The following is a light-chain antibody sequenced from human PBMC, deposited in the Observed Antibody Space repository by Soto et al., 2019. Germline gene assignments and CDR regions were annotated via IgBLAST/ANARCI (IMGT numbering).Light chain of an antibody. Sequence: EIVLTQSPGTLSLSPGERATLSCRASQSVSSSYLAWYQQKPGQAPRLLIYGASSRATGIPDRFSGSGSGTDFTITISRLEPEDFAVYYCQQYGSPPMYTFGQGPKVEIK. CDR1: QSVSSSY. CDR2: GAS. J-gene: IGKJ2*01. CDR3: QQYGSPPMYT. V-gene: IGKV3-20*01.